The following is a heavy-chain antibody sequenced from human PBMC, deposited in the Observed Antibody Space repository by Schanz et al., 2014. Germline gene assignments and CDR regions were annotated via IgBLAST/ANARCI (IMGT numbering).Heavy chain of an antibody. CDR2: INTGSGDT. D-gene: IGHD3-3*01. CDR1: EYSFTSYS. Sequence: QVHLVQSGAEVKRPGASVKVSCKASEYSFTSYSMHWVRQAPGQRLEWMGWINTGSGDTKYSQNFQGRVTITRDTSASTAYMELSSLRSEDTAVYYCARDRRFFDRDDLYYFDSWGQGTLVTASS. CDR3: ARDRRFFDRDDLYYFDS. J-gene: IGHJ4*02. V-gene: IGHV1-3*04.